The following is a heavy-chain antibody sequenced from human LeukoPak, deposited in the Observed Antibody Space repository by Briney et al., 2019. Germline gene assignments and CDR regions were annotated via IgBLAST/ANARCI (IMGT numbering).Heavy chain of an antibody. CDR3: ARSSVYYYGMDV. Sequence: GGSLRLSCAASGFTFSSYSMNWVRQAPGKGLEWVSSISSSSSYKYYADSVKGRFTISRDNAKNSLYLQMNSLRAEDTAVYYCARSSVYYYGMDVWGQGTTVTVSS. V-gene: IGHV3-21*01. CDR1: GFTFSSYS. J-gene: IGHJ6*02. CDR2: ISSSSSYK.